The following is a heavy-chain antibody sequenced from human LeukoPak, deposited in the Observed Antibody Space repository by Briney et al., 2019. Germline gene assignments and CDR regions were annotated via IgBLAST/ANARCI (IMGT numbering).Heavy chain of an antibody. V-gene: IGHV4-38-2*02. CDR1: GYSISSCYY. CDR2: IYHSGST. Sequence: PSETLSLTCAVSGYSISSCYYWGWIRQPPGKGLEWIGSIYHSGSTYYNPSLKSRVTISVDTSKNQFSLKLSSVTAADTAVYYCAREKAITTVVVARRSAFDIWGQGTMVTVSS. D-gene: IGHD3-22*01. CDR3: AREKAITTVVVARRSAFDI. J-gene: IGHJ3*02.